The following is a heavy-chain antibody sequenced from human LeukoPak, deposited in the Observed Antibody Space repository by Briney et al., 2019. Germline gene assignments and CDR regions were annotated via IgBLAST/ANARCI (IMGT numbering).Heavy chain of an antibody. CDR1: GGSFSGYY. CDR3: ARGVLRYFDWSH. D-gene: IGHD3-9*01. J-gene: IGHJ4*02. V-gene: IGHV4-34*01. Sequence: SETLSLTCAVYGGSFSGYYWSWIRQPPGKGLEWIGEINHSGSTNYNPSLKSRVTISVDTSKNQFSLKLSSVTAADTAVYYCARGVLRYFDWSHWGQGTLVTVSS. CDR2: INHSGST.